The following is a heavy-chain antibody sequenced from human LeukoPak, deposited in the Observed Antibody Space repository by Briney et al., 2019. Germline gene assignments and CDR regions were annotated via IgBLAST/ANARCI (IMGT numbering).Heavy chain of an antibody. CDR3: ASADDSSGYYLRALDY. CDR2: FDPEDGET. V-gene: IGHV1-24*01. J-gene: IGHJ4*02. Sequence: ASVKVSCKVSEYTLTELSMHWVRQAPGKGLEWMGGFDPEDGETIYAQKFQGRVTMTEDTSTDTAYMELSSLRSEDTAVYYCASADDSSGYYLRALDYWGQGTLVTVSS. CDR1: EYTLTELS. D-gene: IGHD3-22*01.